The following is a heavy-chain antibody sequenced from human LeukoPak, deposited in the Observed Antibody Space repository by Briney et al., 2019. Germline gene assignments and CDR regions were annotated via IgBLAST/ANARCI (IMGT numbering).Heavy chain of an antibody. CDR1: GFTFSSYG. CDR3: AKDDALLGGDYDMCDY. J-gene: IGHJ4*02. Sequence: GGSLRLSCAASGFTFSSYGMHWVRQAPGKGLEWVAVISYGGSNKYYADSVKGRFTISRDNSKNTLYLQMNSLRAEDTAVYYCAKDDALLGGDYDMCDYWGQGTLVTVSS. D-gene: IGHD4-17*01. CDR2: ISYGGSNK. V-gene: IGHV3-30*18.